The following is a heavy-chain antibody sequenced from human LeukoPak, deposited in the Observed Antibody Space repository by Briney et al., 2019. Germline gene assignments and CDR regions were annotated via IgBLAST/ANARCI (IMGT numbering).Heavy chain of an antibody. Sequence: GGSLRISCAASGFNFSPCAMTWVRQAPGKGPEWVSTITAGTTHIYYADSVKGRFTTSRDDAKTSLYLQLSSLRTEDTAVYYCARDGSGWSRDYWGQGTLVTVSS. CDR1: GFNFSPCA. V-gene: IGHV3-21*01. CDR3: ARDGSGWSRDY. CDR2: ITAGTTHI. D-gene: IGHD6-13*01. J-gene: IGHJ4*02.